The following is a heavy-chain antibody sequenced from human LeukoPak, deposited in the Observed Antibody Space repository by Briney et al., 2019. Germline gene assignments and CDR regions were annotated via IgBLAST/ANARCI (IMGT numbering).Heavy chain of an antibody. CDR1: GDSISSRSYY. Sequence: SETLTLTCSVPGDSISSRSYYWAWIRQSPGKGLEWIGSAYYSGSTNYNPSLESRVTISVDTSKNQFSLKLSSVTAADTAVYYCARVSRSGSYSVFPGSADWLDPWGQGTLVTVSS. CDR3: ARVSRSGSYSVFPGSADWLDP. CDR2: AYYSGST. V-gene: IGHV4-39*07. D-gene: IGHD1-26*01. J-gene: IGHJ5*02.